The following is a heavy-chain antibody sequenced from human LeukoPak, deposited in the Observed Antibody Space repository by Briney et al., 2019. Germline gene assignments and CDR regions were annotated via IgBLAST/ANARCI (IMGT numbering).Heavy chain of an antibody. J-gene: IGHJ3*01. CDR3: AKERAWMARDGLDV. Sequence: AGSLSLSCAASGFTFSSYAMQWVRQAPGKGLEWVAFIWYDGSSKYHADSVKGRFTMSRDNSKNTLFLQMHSVRADDTAVYYCAKERAWMARDGLDVWGQGTMVIVSS. V-gene: IGHV3-30*02. CDR2: IWYDGSSK. CDR1: GFTFSSYA. D-gene: IGHD5-12*01.